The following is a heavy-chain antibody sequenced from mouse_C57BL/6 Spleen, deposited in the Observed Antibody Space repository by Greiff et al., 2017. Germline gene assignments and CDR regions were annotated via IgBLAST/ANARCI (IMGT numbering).Heavy chain of an antibody. CDR1: GFTFSDYY. V-gene: IGHV5-16*01. CDR3: AGDDDGAWFAY. CDR2: INYDGSST. Sequence: EVQLVESEGGLVQPGSSMKLSCTASGFTFSDYYMAWVRQVPEKGLEWVANINYDGSSTYYLDSLKSRFILSRDNAKNILYLQMSSLKSEDTATYYCAGDDDGAWFAYWGQGTLVTVSA. J-gene: IGHJ3*01. D-gene: IGHD2-12*01.